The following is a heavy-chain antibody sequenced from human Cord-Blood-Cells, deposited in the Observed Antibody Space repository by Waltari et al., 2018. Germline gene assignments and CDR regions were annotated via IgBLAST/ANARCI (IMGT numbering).Heavy chain of an antibody. CDR3: ARGNWDDAFDI. D-gene: IGHD7-27*01. V-gene: IGHV3-30-3*01. Sequence: QVQLVESGGGVVQPGRSLRLSCAASGFTFSSYAMHWVRQAPGKGLGWGGVISYDGSHKYDADSVKGRFTISRDNSKNTLYLQMNSLRAEDTAVYYCARGNWDDAFDIWGQGTMVTVSS. CDR1: GFTFSSYA. J-gene: IGHJ3*02. CDR2: ISYDGSHK.